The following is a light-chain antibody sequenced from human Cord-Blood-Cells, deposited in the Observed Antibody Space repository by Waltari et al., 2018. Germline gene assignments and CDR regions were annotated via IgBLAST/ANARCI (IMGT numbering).Light chain of an antibody. J-gene: IGKJ2*01. CDR1: QSVLYSSNNKNY. V-gene: IGKV4-1*01. CDR2: WAS. Sequence: DIVMTQSPDSLAVSLGERATINCKSSQSVLYSSNNKNYLAWYQQKPGQPPKLLIYWASTRESGVPDRLSGSGSGTDFTLTISSLQAEDAAVYYCQQYYSTPYTFGQGTKLEIK. CDR3: QQYYSTPYT.